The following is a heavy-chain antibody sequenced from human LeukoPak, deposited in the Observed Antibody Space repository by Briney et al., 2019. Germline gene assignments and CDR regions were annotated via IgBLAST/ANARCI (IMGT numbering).Heavy chain of an antibody. V-gene: IGHV4-39*01. CDR1: GDSISSISCY. Sequence: SETLSLTCKVSGDSISSISCYWGWVRQSPGKGLQWIGSFCSSGTTYYNPSLKSRVTISIDTSKNEFSLKMISVTAADTAVYYCARRDIALHAFDMWSQGTRVTVSS. CDR3: ARRDIALHAFDM. D-gene: IGHD2-21*01. CDR2: FCSSGTT. J-gene: IGHJ3*02.